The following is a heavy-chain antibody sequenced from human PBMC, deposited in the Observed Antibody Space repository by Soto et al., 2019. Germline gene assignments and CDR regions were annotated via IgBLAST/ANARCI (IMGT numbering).Heavy chain of an antibody. CDR2: TRNKDNTYTT. Sequence: GGSLRLSCAASGFTLSDHYMDWVRQAPGKGLEWVGHTRNKDNTYTTEYAASVKGRFTISRDDSENSLFLQMSSLKTEDTAVYFCTSSWGDSRSFEYWGQGALVTVSS. J-gene: IGHJ4*02. CDR1: GFTLSDHY. CDR3: TSSWGDSRSFEY. D-gene: IGHD2-21*02. V-gene: IGHV3-72*01.